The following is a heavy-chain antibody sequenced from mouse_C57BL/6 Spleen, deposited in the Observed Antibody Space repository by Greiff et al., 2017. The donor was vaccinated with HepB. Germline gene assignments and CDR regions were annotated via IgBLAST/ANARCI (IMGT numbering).Heavy chain of an antibody. J-gene: IGHJ2*01. CDR3: ARIKKIVATYFDY. Sequence: QVQLQQPGAELVKAGASVKMSCKASGYTFTSYWMHWVKQRLGQGLEWFAETNPTNGRTYYNEKFKSKAKLPVDKSSSTAYMLLSGPTFEASAVYYCARIKKIVATYFDYWGQGTTLTVSS. D-gene: IGHD1-1*01. CDR1: GYTFTSYW. CDR2: TNPTNGRT. V-gene: IGHV1S81*02.